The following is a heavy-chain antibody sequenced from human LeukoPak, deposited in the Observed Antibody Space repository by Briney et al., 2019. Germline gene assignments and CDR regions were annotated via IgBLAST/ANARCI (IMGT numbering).Heavy chain of an antibody. Sequence: PSETLSLTCTVSGGSISSYYWSWIRQPPGKGLEWIGYIYYSGSTNYSPSPKSRVTISVDTSKNQFSLKLSSVTAADTAAYYCARDATTLTRGAFDIWGQGTMVTVSS. CDR2: IYYSGST. D-gene: IGHD1-1*01. CDR3: ARDATTLTRGAFDI. CDR1: GGSISSYY. V-gene: IGHV4-59*01. J-gene: IGHJ3*02.